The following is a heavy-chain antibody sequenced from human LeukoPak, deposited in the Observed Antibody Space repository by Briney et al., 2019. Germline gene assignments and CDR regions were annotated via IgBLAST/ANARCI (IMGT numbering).Heavy chain of an antibody. J-gene: IGHJ4*02. CDR2: IRYDGTTK. D-gene: IGHD3-10*01. CDR3: VKPYYGSGSYYPYFDS. V-gene: IGHV3-30*02. Sequence: GGSLRLSCAASGFTFSDYGMHWVRQTPGKGLQWVAFIRYDGTTKNYADSVKGRFTVSRDNSKNTVYLQLNSLRTEDTALYYRVKPYYGSGSYYPYFDSWGQGTLVIVSS. CDR1: GFTFSDYG.